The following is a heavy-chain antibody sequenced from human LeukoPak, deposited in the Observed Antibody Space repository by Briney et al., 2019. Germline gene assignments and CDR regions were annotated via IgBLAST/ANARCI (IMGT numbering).Heavy chain of an antibody. CDR3: ARQTQYMAVAPRFDP. Sequence: KSSETLSLTCTVSGGSISSSSYYWGWIRQPPGKGLEWIGSIYYSGSTYYNPSLKSRVTISVDTSKNQFSLKLSSVTAADTAVYYCARQTQYMAVAPRFDPWGQGTLVTVSS. D-gene: IGHD6-19*01. V-gene: IGHV4-39*01. CDR1: GGSISSSSYY. J-gene: IGHJ5*02. CDR2: IYYSGST.